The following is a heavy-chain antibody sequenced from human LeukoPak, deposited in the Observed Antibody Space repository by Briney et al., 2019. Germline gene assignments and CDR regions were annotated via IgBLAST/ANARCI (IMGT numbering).Heavy chain of an antibody. J-gene: IGHJ4*02. Sequence: ASVKVSCKASGYTFTSYGISWVRQAPGQGLEWMGWISAYNGNTNYAQKLQGRVTMTTDTSTSTAYMELRSLRSDDTAVYYCARESERDFWSGYYSTFSELWGQGTLVTVSS. CDR2: ISAYNGNT. V-gene: IGHV1-18*01. D-gene: IGHD3-3*01. CDR1: GYTFTSYG. CDR3: ARESERDFWSGYYSTFSEL.